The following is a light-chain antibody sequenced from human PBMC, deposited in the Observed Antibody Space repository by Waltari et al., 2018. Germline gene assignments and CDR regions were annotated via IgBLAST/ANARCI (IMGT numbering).Light chain of an antibody. CDR2: DVT. J-gene: IGLJ2*01. CDR1: SRYVGSYNY. V-gene: IGLV2-14*03. CDR3: SSYMDTTTLEL. Sequence: QSALTQPASVAGSPGPSITISCTGTSRYVGSYNYVPWYQQHPGKAPTLIIYDVTNRPSGVSNRVSGSKSGNTASLTISGLQAEDEADYYCSSYMDTTTLELFGGGTSLTVL.